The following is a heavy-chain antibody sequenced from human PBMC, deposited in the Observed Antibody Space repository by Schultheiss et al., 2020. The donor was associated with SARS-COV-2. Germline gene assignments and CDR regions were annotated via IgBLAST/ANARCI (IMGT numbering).Heavy chain of an antibody. CDR3: AREREYQLPPYYYYYYMDV. D-gene: IGHD2-2*01. V-gene: IGHV4-59*01. CDR1: GGSFSGNY. Sequence: SQTLSLTCAVYGGSFSGNYWSWIRQPPGKGLEWIGYIYYSGSTNYNPSLKSRVTISVDTSKNQFSLKLSSVTAADTAVYYCAREREYQLPPYYYYYYMDVWGKGTTVTVSS. CDR2: IYYSGST. J-gene: IGHJ6*03.